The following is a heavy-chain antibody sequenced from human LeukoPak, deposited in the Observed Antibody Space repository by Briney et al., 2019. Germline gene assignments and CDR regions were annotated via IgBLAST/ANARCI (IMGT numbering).Heavy chain of an antibody. V-gene: IGHV1-46*01. CDR2: IYPGGGST. CDR1: GYTFTSYY. D-gene: IGHD6-13*01. CDR3: AREQQLVQYYYMDV. J-gene: IGHJ6*03. Sequence: ASVKVSCKASGYTFTSYYIHWVRQAPGQGLEWMGIIYPGGGSTSYAQKFQGRVTMTRDTSISTAYMELSRLRSDDTAVYYCAREQQLVQYYYMDVWGKGTTVTISS.